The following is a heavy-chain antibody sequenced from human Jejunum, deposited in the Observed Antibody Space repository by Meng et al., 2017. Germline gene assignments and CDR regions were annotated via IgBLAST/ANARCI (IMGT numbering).Heavy chain of an antibody. D-gene: IGHD1-26*01. CDR3: TRNQWGPHL. CDR2: ISGDGSST. J-gene: IGHJ2*01. Sequence: GGSLRLSCAASGYTFSSYWMSWVRQTPEKGLVWISHISGDGSSTSYADSVKGRFTISRDNAKNTLYLQMNSLRVEDTAVYYCTRNQWGPHLWGRGTLVTVSS. V-gene: IGHV3-74*01. CDR1: GYTFSSYW.